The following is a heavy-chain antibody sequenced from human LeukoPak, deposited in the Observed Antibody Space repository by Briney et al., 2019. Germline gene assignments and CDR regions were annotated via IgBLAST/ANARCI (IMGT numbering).Heavy chain of an antibody. D-gene: IGHD2-15*01. CDR2: ITNSGGVT. CDR3: AKGGCSGGSCYSDYYYYGMDV. J-gene: IGHJ6*02. Sequence: PGGSLRLSCAASGFTFSNYAMSRVRQAPGRGLEGVSAITNSGGVTSYADSVMGRFTISRDNSKNTLFLQMNSLRAEDTAVYYCAKGGCSGGSCYSDYYYYGMDVWGQGTTVTVSS. CDR1: GFTFSNYA. V-gene: IGHV3-23*01.